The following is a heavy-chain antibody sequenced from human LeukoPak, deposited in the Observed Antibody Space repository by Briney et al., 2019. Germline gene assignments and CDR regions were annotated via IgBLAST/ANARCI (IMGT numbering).Heavy chain of an antibody. J-gene: IGHJ4*02. CDR2: LSGDSSSI. Sequence: GGSLRLSCAASQFTFNNNAMSWVRQAPGKGLEWVSGLSGDSSSIYYAASVKGRFTISRDNSKNTLYLQMNSLRAEDTAVYYCAKVGTVVPAARFDYWGQGILVTVSS. CDR1: QFTFNNNA. V-gene: IGHV3-23*01. D-gene: IGHD2-2*01. CDR3: AKVGTVVPAARFDY.